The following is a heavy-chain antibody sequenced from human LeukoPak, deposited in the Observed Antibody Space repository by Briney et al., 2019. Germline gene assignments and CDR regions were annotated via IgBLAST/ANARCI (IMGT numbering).Heavy chain of an antibody. CDR3: ARGVEPLAADTLAY. Sequence: TGGSLRLFCAASGFTVITNDMTWVRQAPGEGLEWVSVLYSDGNTKYADSVQGRFTISRDNSENTLYLEMNSLSPDDTAVYSCARGVEPLAADTLAYWGQGTLVTVSS. V-gene: IGHV3-53*01. CDR2: LYSDGNT. CDR1: GFTVITND. J-gene: IGHJ4*02. D-gene: IGHD1-14*01.